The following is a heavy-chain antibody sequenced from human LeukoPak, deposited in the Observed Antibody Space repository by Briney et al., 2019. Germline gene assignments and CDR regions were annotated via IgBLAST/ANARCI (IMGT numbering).Heavy chain of an antibody. CDR1: GFTFSSYA. CDR2: ISGDGGTT. D-gene: IGHD6-13*01. V-gene: IGHV3-23*01. CDR3: AKSGSTWYDYFDF. Sequence: GGSLRLSCAASGFTFSSYAMTWVRQAPGKGLEWVSTISGDGGTTFYVDSVKGRFTISRENSKNTLYLQMSSLRADDTAVYYYAKSGSTWYDYFDFWGQGALVTVSS. J-gene: IGHJ4*02.